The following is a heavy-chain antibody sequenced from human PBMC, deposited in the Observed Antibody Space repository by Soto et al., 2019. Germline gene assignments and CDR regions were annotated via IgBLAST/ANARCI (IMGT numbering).Heavy chain of an antibody. CDR2: IYYSGST. V-gene: IGHV4-61*01. J-gene: IGHJ4*02. Sequence: LSLTCTVSGDSVSSGSYYWTWVRQPPGKGLEWIGYIYYSGSTNYNPSLQSRVTISVDTSKNQFSLKLTSVTAADTAFYYCARDIRGYSRAFDYWGQGTLVTVSS. D-gene: IGHD5-18*01. CDR1: GDSVSSGSYY. CDR3: ARDIRGYSRAFDY.